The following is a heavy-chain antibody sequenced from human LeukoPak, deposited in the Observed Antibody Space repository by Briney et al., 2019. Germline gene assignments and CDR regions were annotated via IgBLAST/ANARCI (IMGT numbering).Heavy chain of an antibody. CDR3: ASITFGGVIVSYYYFDY. J-gene: IGHJ4*02. Sequence: SETLSLTCAVYGGSFSGYYWSWIRQPPGKGLEWIGEINHSGSTNYNPSLKSRVTISVDTSKNQFSLKLSSVTAADTAVYYCASITFGGVIVSYYYFDYWGQGTLVTVSS. D-gene: IGHD3-16*02. CDR2: INHSGST. CDR1: GGSFSGYY. V-gene: IGHV4-34*01.